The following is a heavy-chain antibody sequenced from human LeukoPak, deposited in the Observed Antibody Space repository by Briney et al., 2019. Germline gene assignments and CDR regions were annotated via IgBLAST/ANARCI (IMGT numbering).Heavy chain of an antibody. CDR3: ARVPYYYDSSGSEGGLDY. D-gene: IGHD3-22*01. V-gene: IGHV3-15*01. CDR2: IKSKTDGGTT. J-gene: IGHJ4*02. Sequence: GGSLRLSCAASGFTFSNAWMSWVRQAPGKGLEWVGRIKSKTDGGTTDYAAPVKGRFTISRDDSKNTLYLQMNSLKTEDTAVYYCARVPYYYDSSGSEGGLDYWGQGTLVTVSS. CDR1: GFTFSNAW.